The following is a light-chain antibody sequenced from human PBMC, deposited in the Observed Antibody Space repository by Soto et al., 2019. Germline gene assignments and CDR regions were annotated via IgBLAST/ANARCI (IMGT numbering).Light chain of an antibody. CDR2: AAS. V-gene: IGKV1-6*01. CDR3: LQDSSYPRT. Sequence: AIQMTQSPSSLSASVGDRVTITCRASQDIRNELGWYQQKPGKAPNLLIYAASTLQSGVPSRFSGGGSGTDFTLTINSLQPEDSATYYCLQDSSYPRTFGQGTKVEI. CDR1: QDIRNE. J-gene: IGKJ1*01.